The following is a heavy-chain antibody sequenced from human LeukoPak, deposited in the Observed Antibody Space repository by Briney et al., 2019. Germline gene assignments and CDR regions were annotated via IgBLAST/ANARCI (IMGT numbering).Heavy chain of an antibody. Sequence: ASVKVSCKVSGYTLTELSMHWVRQAPGKGLEWMGGFDPEDGETIYAQKFQGRVTMTEDTSTDTAYMELSSLRSEDTAVYYCATVASYPLPTMSYYYYGMDVWGQGTTVTVSS. V-gene: IGHV1-24*01. CDR1: GYTLTELS. CDR3: ATVASYPLPTMSYYYYGMDV. J-gene: IGHJ6*02. D-gene: IGHD2-2*01. CDR2: FDPEDGET.